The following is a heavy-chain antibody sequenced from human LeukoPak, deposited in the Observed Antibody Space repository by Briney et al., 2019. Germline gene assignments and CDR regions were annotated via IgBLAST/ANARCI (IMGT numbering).Heavy chain of an antibody. D-gene: IGHD3-10*01. Sequence: GGSLRLSCAASGFTFSSYGMSWVRQAPGKGLEWVSAISGSGGSTYYADSVKGRFTISRDNSKNTLYLQMNSLRAEDTAVYYCAKDLRRYYYGSGTHPGDYWGQGTLVTVSS. V-gene: IGHV3-23*01. CDR3: AKDLRRYYYGSGTHPGDY. J-gene: IGHJ4*02. CDR1: GFTFSSYG. CDR2: ISGSGGST.